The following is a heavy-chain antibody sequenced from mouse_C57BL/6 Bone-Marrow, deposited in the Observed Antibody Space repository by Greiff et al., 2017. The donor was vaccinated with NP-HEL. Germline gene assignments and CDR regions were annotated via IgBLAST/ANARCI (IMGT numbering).Heavy chain of an antibody. Sequence: EVKLMESGPGLVKPSQSLSLTCSVTGYSITSGYYWNWIRQFPGNKLEWMGYISYDGSNNYNPSLKNRISITRDTSKNQFFLKLNSVTTEDTATYYCAREGYYSNFDYWGQGTTLTVSS. J-gene: IGHJ2*01. CDR3: AREGYYSNFDY. V-gene: IGHV3-6*01. CDR1: GYSITSGYY. D-gene: IGHD2-5*01. CDR2: ISYDGSN.